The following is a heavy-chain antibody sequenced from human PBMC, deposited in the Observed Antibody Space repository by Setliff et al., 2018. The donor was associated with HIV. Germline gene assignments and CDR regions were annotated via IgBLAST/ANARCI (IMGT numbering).Heavy chain of an antibody. D-gene: IGHD4-17*01. CDR2: INFSGDT. V-gene: IGHV4-39*07. J-gene: IGHJ4*02. Sequence: SETLSLTCTVSGGSISSTTYWGWIRQSPGAGLEWIGNINFSGDTYNNPSLKGRVTISLDSSKNQFSLNLTSVTAADTAVYHCARTPYGEQSHFHYWGQGTLVTVSS. CDR1: GGSISSTTY. CDR3: ARTPYGEQSHFHY.